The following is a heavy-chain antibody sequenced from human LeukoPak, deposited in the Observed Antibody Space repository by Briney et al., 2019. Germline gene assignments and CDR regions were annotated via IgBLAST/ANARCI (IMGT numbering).Heavy chain of an antibody. J-gene: IGHJ4*02. Sequence: GGSLRLFCAASGFTFSSYAMSWVRQAPGKGLEWVSAISGSGGSTYYADSVKGRFTISRDNSKNTLYLQMNSLRAEDTAVYYCAKSNVGGSYGGDYWGQGTLVTVSS. D-gene: IGHD1-26*01. CDR3: AKSNVGGSYGGDY. V-gene: IGHV3-23*01. CDR1: GFTFSSYA. CDR2: ISGSGGST.